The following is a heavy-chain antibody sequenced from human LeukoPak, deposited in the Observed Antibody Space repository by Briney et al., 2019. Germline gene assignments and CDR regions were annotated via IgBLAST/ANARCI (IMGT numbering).Heavy chain of an antibody. J-gene: IGHJ6*02. CDR1: GGSISSSSYY. CDR2: IYYSGSI. D-gene: IGHD7-27*01. CDR3: ARALTGAFYYYGLDV. Sequence: SETLSLTCTVSGGSISSSSYYWGWIRQPPGRGLEWIGSIYYSGSIYYNPSLKSRLTITVDTSKNQFSLKLSSVTAADTAVYYCARALTGAFYYYGLDVWGQGTTVTVSS. V-gene: IGHV4-39*01.